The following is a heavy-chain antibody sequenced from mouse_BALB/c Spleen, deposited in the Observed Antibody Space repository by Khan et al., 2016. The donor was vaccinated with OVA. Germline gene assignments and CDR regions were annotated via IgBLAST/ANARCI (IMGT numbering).Heavy chain of an antibody. V-gene: IGHV1S56*01. CDR1: GYTFTAYD. D-gene: IGHD1-1*01. J-gene: IGHJ4*01. CDR3: ARESLRGVGMDY. Sequence: QVQLQQPGPELVKPGALVKISCKASGYTFTAYDINWVKQRPGQGLEWIGWIYPGDGSTEYNENFEGKATLTADTSSNTAYMQPRSLTSEKSAVYFCARESLRGVGMDYWGQGTSVSVSS. CDR2: IYPGDGST.